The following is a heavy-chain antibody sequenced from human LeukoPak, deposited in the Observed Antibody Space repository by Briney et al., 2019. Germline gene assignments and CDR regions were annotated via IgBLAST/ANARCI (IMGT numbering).Heavy chain of an antibody. Sequence: GGSMKISCKGSGYRFNAYWIAWVRQMPGKGLEWMGIIYHDDSDTRYSPSFQGQVTISAGKSVRTAYLQWSSLKASDTAMYYCARPNITSYYDSRGYDAFDVWGQGTMVTVSS. CDR1: GYRFNAYW. V-gene: IGHV5-51*01. CDR3: ARPNITSYYDSRGYDAFDV. CDR2: IYHDDSDT. D-gene: IGHD3-22*01. J-gene: IGHJ3*01.